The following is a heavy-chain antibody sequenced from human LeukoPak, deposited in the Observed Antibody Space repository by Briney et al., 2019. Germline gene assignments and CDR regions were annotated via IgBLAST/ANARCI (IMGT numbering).Heavy chain of an antibody. Sequence: GASVKVSCTASGYTFTGYYMHWVRQAPGQGLEWMGWISAYNGNTNYAQKLQGRVTMTTDTSTSTAYMELRSLRSDDTAVYYCARGVVVTADDAFDIWGQGTMVTVSS. CDR1: GYTFTGYY. D-gene: IGHD2-15*01. V-gene: IGHV1-18*04. CDR3: ARGVVVTADDAFDI. J-gene: IGHJ3*02. CDR2: ISAYNGNT.